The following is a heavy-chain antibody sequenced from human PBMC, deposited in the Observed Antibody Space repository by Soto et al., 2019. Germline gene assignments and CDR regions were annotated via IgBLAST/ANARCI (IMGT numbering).Heavy chain of an antibody. D-gene: IGHD3-10*01. CDR3: AHTYYYGSGSDSLDY. CDR1: GFSLSTSGVG. J-gene: IGHJ4*02. V-gene: IGHV2-5*02. CDR2: IYWDADK. Sequence: QITLKESGPTLVKPTQTLTLTCTFSGFSLSTSGVGVCWIRQPPGKALEWLALIYWDADKRYSPSLTSMLTIKKYTSKNQVAITMSNIDPVDTATEYCAHTYYYGSGSDSLDYWGQGTIVSVS.